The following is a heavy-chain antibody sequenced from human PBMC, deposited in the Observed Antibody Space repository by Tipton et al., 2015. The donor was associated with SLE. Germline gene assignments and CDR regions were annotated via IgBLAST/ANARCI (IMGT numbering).Heavy chain of an antibody. Sequence: TLSLTCTVSGGSISSSSYYWGWIRQPPGKGLEWIGSIYYSGSTYYNPSLKSRVTISVDTSKNQFSLKLSSVTAADTAVYYCARPQIKDGYYFDYWGQGTLVTVSS. J-gene: IGHJ4*02. CDR3: ARPQIKDGYYFDY. CDR1: GGSISSSSYY. CDR2: IYYSGST. V-gene: IGHV4-39*07. D-gene: IGHD3-10*01.